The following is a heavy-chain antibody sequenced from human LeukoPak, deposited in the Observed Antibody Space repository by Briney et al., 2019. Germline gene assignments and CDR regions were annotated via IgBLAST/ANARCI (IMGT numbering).Heavy chain of an antibody. J-gene: IGHJ4*02. CDR2: IIPIFGTA. CDR1: GGTFSSYA. V-gene: IGHV1-69*13. D-gene: IGHD1-26*01. Sequence: ASVKVSCKASGGTFSSYAISWVRQDPGQGLEWMGGIIPIFGTANYAQKFQGRVTITADESTSTAYMELSSLRSEDTAVYYCPRGVSGSHFDYWGQGTLVTVSS. CDR3: PRGVSGSHFDY.